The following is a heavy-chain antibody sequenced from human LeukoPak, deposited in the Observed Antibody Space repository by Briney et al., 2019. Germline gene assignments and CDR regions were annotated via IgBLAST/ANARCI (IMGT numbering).Heavy chain of an antibody. CDR3: ARGRRGSSGWYGSYFDY. Sequence: ASVKVSCKASGYTFTSYDINWVRQATGQGLEWMGWMNPNSGNTGYAQKFQGRVTMTRNTSISTAYMELSSLRSEDTAVYYCARGRRGSSGWYGSYFDYWGQGTLVTVSS. J-gene: IGHJ4*02. D-gene: IGHD6-19*01. CDR2: MNPNSGNT. V-gene: IGHV1-8*01. CDR1: GYTFTSYD.